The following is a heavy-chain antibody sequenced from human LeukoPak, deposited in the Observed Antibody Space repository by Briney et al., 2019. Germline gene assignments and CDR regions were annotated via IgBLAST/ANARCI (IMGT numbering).Heavy chain of an antibody. CDR2: IYASGNT. CDR1: GGSISSDPYY. V-gene: IGHV4-61*02. CDR3: AGTRRYCSGGSCYNWFDP. D-gene: IGHD2-15*01. Sequence: SETLSLTCTVSGGSISSDPYYWSWIRQPAGKGLQWIGRIYASGNTNYSPSLQGRVTISVDTSKNQFSLKLNSVTAADTAVYYCAGTRRYCSGGSCYNWFDPWGQGTLVTVSS. J-gene: IGHJ5*02.